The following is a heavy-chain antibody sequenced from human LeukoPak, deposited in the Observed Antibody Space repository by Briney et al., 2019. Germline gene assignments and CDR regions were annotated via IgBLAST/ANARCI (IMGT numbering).Heavy chain of an antibody. CDR2: SGGT. CDR3: ARAGYYYDSSGYPSLFDY. J-gene: IGHJ4*02. V-gene: IGHV1-2*02. Sequence: SGGTNYAQKFQGRVTITRDTSISTAYMELSRLRSDDTAVYYCARAGYYYDSSGYPSLFDYWGQGTLVTVSS. D-gene: IGHD3-22*01.